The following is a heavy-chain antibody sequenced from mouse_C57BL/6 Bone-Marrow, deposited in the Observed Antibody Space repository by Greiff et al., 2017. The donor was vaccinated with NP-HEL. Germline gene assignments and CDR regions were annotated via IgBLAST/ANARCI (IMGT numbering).Heavy chain of an antibody. J-gene: IGHJ3*01. D-gene: IGHD4-1*01. Sequence: QVQLQQPGAELVMPGASVKLSCKASGHTFTSYWMHWVKQRPGQGLEWIGEIDPSDSYTNYNQKFTGKSTLTVDKSSSTAYMQLSSLTSEDSAVYYCASGGITWDYWGQGTLVTVSA. CDR3: ASGGITWDY. CDR1: GHTFTSYW. V-gene: IGHV1-69*01. CDR2: IDPSDSYT.